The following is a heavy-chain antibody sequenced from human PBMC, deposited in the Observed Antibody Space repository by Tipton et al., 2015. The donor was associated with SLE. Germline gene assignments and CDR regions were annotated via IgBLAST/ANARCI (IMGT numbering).Heavy chain of an antibody. V-gene: IGHV4-34*01. CDR3: AREGGFGAGYSSGWYY. Sequence: LRLSCAASGFTFSDHYMDWVRQPPGKGLEWIGEINHSGSTNYNPSLKSRVAISVDTSKNQFSLKLSSVTAADTAVYYCAREGGFGAGYSSGWYYWGQETLVTVSS. CDR1: GFTFSDHY. D-gene: IGHD6-19*01. CDR2: INHSGST. J-gene: IGHJ4*02.